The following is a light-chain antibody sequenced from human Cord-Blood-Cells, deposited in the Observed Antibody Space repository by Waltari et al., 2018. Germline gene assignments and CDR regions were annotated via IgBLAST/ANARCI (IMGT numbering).Light chain of an antibody. CDR3: QQYYSTPRT. CDR2: CAS. V-gene: IGKV4-1*01. J-gene: IGKJ1*01. CDR1: QSVLYSSNNKNY. Sequence: DIVMTQSPDSLAVSLGERATINCKPSQSVLYSSNNKNYLAWYQQKPGQPAKLLIYCASTRESGVPERFCRRESGTDFTLTGSSLQAEGVAVYYCQQYYSTPRTFGQGTKVEIK.